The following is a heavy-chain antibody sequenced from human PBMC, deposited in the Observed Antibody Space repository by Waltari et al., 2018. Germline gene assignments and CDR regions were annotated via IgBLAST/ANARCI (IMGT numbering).Heavy chain of an antibody. V-gene: IGHV1-69*12. CDR1: GGTFSSYA. CDR3: ASAMKYDDILTGYYPLDY. Sequence: QVQLVQSGAEVKKPGSSVKVSCKASGGTFSSYAISWVRQAPGQGLEWMGGIIPIGGTANYAEKFQGRDTITADESTSTAYMELRSLRSEDTAVYYCASAMKYDDILTGYYPLDYWGQGTLVTVSS. CDR2: IIPIGGTA. D-gene: IGHD3-9*01. J-gene: IGHJ4*02.